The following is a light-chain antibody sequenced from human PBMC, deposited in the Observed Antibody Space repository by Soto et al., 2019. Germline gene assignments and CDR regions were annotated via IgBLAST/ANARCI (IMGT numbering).Light chain of an antibody. Sequence: DIQITQSPSSLSASVGDRVTITCRASQRITTCSSWYQQKPGKAPKLLIYGASILQSGVPSRFSGSRSGTDFTLTISSLQPEDFATDCCQQTYITPPTCGRGTKLAIK. V-gene: IGKV1-39*01. J-gene: IGKJ2*01. CDR3: QQTYITPPT. CDR1: QRITTC. CDR2: GAS.